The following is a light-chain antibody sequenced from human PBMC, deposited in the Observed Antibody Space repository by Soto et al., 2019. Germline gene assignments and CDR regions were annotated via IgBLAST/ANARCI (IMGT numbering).Light chain of an antibody. J-gene: IGLJ2*01. V-gene: IGLV2-23*03. CDR3: CSYAGSSTFGVV. CDR1: SSDVGSYNL. Sequence: QSALTQPASVSGSPGQSITISCTGTSSDVGSYNLVSWYQQHPGKAPKLMIYEGSKRPSGVSNRFSGSKSGNTASLTISGLQSEDEADYYCCSYAGSSTFGVVFGGATTLTVL. CDR2: EGS.